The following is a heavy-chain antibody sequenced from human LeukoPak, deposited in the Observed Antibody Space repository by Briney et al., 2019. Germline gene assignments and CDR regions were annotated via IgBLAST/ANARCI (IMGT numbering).Heavy chain of an antibody. Sequence: PGGSLRLSCAASRFTFSDYAMHWVRQAPGRGLERVAIISYDGSNEYYADSVKGRFAISRDNSKNTLYLQMNSLRPEDTAVYYCAKNRVVFNWNYAYYFDYWGQGTLVTVSS. CDR2: ISYDGSNE. CDR1: RFTFSDYA. J-gene: IGHJ4*02. D-gene: IGHD1-7*01. V-gene: IGHV3-30*18. CDR3: AKNRVVFNWNYAYYFDY.